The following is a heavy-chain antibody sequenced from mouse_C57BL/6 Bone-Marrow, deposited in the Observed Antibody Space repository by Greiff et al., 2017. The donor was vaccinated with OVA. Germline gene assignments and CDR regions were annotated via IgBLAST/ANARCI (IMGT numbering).Heavy chain of an antibody. CDR1: GFTFSDYY. CDR3: ARQGFITTVVATYYAMDY. Sequence: EVQLQQSGGGLVQPGGSLKLSCAASGFTFSDYYMYWVRQTPEKRLEWVAYISNGGGSTYYPDTVKGRFTISRDNAKNTLYLQMSRLKSEDTAMYYCARQGFITTVVATYYAMDYWGQGTSVTVSS. V-gene: IGHV5-12*01. CDR2: ISNGGGST. D-gene: IGHD1-1*01. J-gene: IGHJ4*01.